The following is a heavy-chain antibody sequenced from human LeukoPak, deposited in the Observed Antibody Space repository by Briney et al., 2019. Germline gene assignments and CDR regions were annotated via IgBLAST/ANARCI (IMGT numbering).Heavy chain of an antibody. V-gene: IGHV1-69*13. CDR3: ARVPLLPNYDSSGYFQFDY. J-gene: IGHJ4*02. D-gene: IGHD3-22*01. Sequence: SVKVSCKASGYTFTSYGISWVRQAPGQGLEWMGGIIPIFGTANYAQKFQGRVTITADESTSTAYMELSSLRSEDTAVYYCARVPLLPNYDSSGYFQFDYWGQGTLVTVSS. CDR1: GYTFTSYG. CDR2: IIPIFGTA.